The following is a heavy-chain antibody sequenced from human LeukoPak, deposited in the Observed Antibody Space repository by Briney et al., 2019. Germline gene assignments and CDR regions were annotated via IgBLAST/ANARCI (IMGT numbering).Heavy chain of an antibody. CDR3: ASAWGSGAVDY. Sequence: SVKVSCKASGGTFSSYAISWVRQAPGHGLEWMGGIIPIFGTANYAQKFQGRVTITAGESTSTAYIELSSLRSEDTAVNYCASAWGSGAVDYWGQGTLVTVSS. J-gene: IGHJ4*02. V-gene: IGHV1-69*01. CDR2: IIPIFGTA. D-gene: IGHD3-10*01. CDR1: GGTFSSYA.